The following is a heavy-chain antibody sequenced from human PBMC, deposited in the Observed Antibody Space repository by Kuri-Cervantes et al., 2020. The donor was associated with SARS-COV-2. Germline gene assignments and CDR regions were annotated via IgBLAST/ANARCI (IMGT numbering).Heavy chain of an antibody. Sequence: GSLRLSCAVYGGSFSGYYWSWIRQLPGKGLEWIGEINHSGSTNYNPSLKSRVTISVDTPKNQFSLKLSSVTAADTAVYYCARVKSVVTPDIDYWGQGTLVTVSS. V-gene: IGHV4-34*01. J-gene: IGHJ4*02. CDR3: ARVKSVVTPDIDY. CDR1: GGSFSGYY. D-gene: IGHD4-23*01. CDR2: INHSGST.